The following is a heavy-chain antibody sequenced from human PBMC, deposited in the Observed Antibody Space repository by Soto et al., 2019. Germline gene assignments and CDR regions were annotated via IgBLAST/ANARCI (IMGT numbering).Heavy chain of an antibody. J-gene: IGHJ4*02. CDR2: ISAAGGST. CDR3: ANAEHPRRSIGFDY. CDR1: GFTFASYV. Sequence: GGSLRLSCAGSGFTFASYVMTWVRQAPGKGLEWVSSISAAGGSTYYAGSVKGRFTISRDNPKNTLYLQMNSLRAEDTAIYYCANAEHPRRSIGFDYWGQGTLVTVSS. D-gene: IGHD3-16*02. V-gene: IGHV3-23*01.